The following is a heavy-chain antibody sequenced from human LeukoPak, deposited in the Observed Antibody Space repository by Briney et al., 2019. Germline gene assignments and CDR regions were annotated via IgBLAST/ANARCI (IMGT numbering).Heavy chain of an antibody. D-gene: IGHD3-10*01. V-gene: IGHV4-30-2*01. J-gene: IGHJ4*02. Sequence: SETLSLTCVVSGGSIISGDYSWSWIRQPPGTGLEWIGYIYHSGRTYYNPSLKSRVTISVDRSKNQFSLNLNSVTAADTAVYYCVRSYYFGKNYFDNWGQGTLVTVSS. CDR2: IYHSGRT. CDR3: VRSYYFGKNYFDN. CDR1: GGSIISGDYS.